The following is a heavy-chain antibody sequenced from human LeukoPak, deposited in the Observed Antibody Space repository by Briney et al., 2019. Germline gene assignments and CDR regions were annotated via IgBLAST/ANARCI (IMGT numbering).Heavy chain of an antibody. V-gene: IGHV1-8*02. CDR3: ARDYASRMNDY. Sequence: GSSVKVSCKASGGTFSSYAISWVRQAPGQGLEWMGWMNPNSGNTGYAQKFQGRVTMTRNTSISTAYMELSSLRSEDTAVYYCARDYASRMNDYWGQGTLVTVSS. CDR1: GGTFSSYA. CDR2: MNPNSGNT. J-gene: IGHJ4*02. D-gene: IGHD4-17*01.